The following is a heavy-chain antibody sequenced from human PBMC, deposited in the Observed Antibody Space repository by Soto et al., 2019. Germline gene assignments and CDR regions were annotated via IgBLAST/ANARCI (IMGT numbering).Heavy chain of an antibody. J-gene: IGHJ4*02. CDR2: VRPGGST. V-gene: IGHV4-4*02. Sequence: VQLQESGPGLVEPSGTLSLTCAVSGDSMNSRDWWSWVRQSPGKGLEWIGEVRPGGSTNYNAALSNRVTIAVDESKNQFSLRLTSVTAADTAVYYCARVRLRVPTRACFDYWGQGTLVTVSS. D-gene: IGHD3-16*01. CDR1: GDSMNSRDW. CDR3: ARVRLRVPTRACFDY.